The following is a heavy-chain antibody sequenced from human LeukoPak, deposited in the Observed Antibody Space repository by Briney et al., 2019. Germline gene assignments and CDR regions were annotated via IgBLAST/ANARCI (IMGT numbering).Heavy chain of an antibody. Sequence: ETLSLTCAVYGGSFSGYYWSWIRQPPGKGLEWIGEINHSGSTNYNPSLKSRVTISVDTSKNQFSLKLSSVTAADTAVYYCANMYYDSSGYFDYWGQGTLVTVSS. V-gene: IGHV4-34*01. CDR1: GGSFSGYY. D-gene: IGHD3-22*01. J-gene: IGHJ4*02. CDR3: ANMYYDSSGYFDY. CDR2: INHSGST.